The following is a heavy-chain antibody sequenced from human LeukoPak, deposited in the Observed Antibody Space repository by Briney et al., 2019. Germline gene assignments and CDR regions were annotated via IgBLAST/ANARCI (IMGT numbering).Heavy chain of an antibody. J-gene: IGHJ4*02. CDR2: IKQDGSEK. Sequence: PGGSLRLSCAASGSTFSSYWMSWVRQAPGKGLEWVANIKQDGSEKYYVDSVKGRFTISRDNAKNSLCLQMNSLRAEDTAVYYCARRMTTVTTFDYWGQGTLVTVSS. V-gene: IGHV3-7*01. D-gene: IGHD4-17*01. CDR1: GSTFSSYW. CDR3: ARRMTTVTTFDY.